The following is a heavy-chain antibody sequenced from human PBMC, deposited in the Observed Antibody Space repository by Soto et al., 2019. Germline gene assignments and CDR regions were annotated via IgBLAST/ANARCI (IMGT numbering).Heavy chain of an antibody. J-gene: IGHJ4*02. CDR1: GFTFSNAW. Sequence: GGSLRLSCAASGFTFSNAWMSWVRQAPGKGLEWVGRIKSKTDGGTTDYAAPVKGRFTISRDDSKNTLYLQMNSLKTEDTAVYYCTTELEYYYDSSGYYCNFDYWGQGTLVTVSS. V-gene: IGHV3-15*01. D-gene: IGHD3-22*01. CDR3: TTELEYYYDSSGYYCNFDY. CDR2: IKSKTDGGTT.